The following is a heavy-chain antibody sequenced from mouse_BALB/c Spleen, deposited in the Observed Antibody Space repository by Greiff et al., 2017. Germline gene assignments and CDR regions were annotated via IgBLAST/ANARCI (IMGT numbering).Heavy chain of an antibody. Sequence: QVQLKQSGAELMKPGASVKISCKATGYTFSSYWIEWVKQRPGHGLEWIGEILPGSGSTNYNEKFKGKATFTADTSSNTAYMQLSSLTSEDSAVYYCARWDGNYGYFDVWGAGTTVTVSS. CDR3: ARWDGNYGYFDV. V-gene: IGHV1-9*01. CDR1: GYTFSSYW. J-gene: IGHJ1*01. D-gene: IGHD2-1*01. CDR2: ILPGSGST.